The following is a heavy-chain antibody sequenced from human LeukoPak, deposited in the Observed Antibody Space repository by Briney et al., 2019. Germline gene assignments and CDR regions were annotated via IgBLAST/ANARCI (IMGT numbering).Heavy chain of an antibody. CDR3: ARDVGEYGSSTNCYASHY. J-gene: IGHJ4*02. CDR2: INPHSGGT. V-gene: IGHV1-2*02. CDR1: GYTFTGYY. Sequence: ASVKVSCKASGYTFTGYYIHWVRQAPGQGLEWMGWINPHSGGTNYAQKFQGGVTMTRSKSITTACMELSSLRSDDTAVYYCARDVGEYGSSTNCYASHYWGQGTLVTVSS. D-gene: IGHD2-2*01.